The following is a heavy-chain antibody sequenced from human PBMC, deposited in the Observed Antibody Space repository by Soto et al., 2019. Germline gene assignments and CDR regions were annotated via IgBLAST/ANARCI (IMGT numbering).Heavy chain of an antibody. Sequence: QVQLVQSGAEVRKPGASVKVSCKASVYSFTTFAMHWVRQAPGQRLEWMGWINGGTGDTSYSQRFQGRATITRDTSASTGNRQLGSLGSEDTAVYYCARGAEIGRGGDHFFYGMAVWGQGTTVIVSS. J-gene: IGHJ6*02. CDR1: VYSFTTFA. V-gene: IGHV1-3*01. D-gene: IGHD3-10*01. CDR2: INGGTGDT. CDR3: ARGAEIGRGGDHFFYGMAV.